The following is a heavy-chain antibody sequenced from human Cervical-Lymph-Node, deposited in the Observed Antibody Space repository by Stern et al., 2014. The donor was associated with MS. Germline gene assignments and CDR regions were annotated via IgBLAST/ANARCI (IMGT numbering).Heavy chain of an antibody. CDR2: INPSGGSP. D-gene: IGHD1-14*01. CDR1: GYTFTSYY. Sequence: QAQLMQSWAEVKKPGASVKVSCKASGYTFTSYYMHWVRQAPGQGLEWMGIINPSGGSPSYAQKIPGTVTMTRDTSTSTVYMELSSLRSEDTAVYYCAREGRQGGTETGAYWGQGTLVTVSS. CDR3: AREGRQGGTETGAY. J-gene: IGHJ4*02. V-gene: IGHV1-46*01.